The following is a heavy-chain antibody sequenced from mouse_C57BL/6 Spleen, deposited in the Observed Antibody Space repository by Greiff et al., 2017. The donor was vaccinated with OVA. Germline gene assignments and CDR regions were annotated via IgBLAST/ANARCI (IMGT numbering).Heavy chain of an antibody. D-gene: IGHD2-5*01. CDR1: GYSITSGYY. V-gene: IGHV3-6*01. CDR3: ARGAYYSNYGRFAY. Sequence: EVQRVESGPGLVKPSQSLSLTCSVTGYSITSGYYWNWIRQFPGNKLEWMGYISYDGSNNYNPSLKNRISITRDTSKNQFFLKLNSVTTEDTATYYCARGAYYSNYGRFAYWGQGTLVTVSA. J-gene: IGHJ3*01. CDR2: ISYDGSN.